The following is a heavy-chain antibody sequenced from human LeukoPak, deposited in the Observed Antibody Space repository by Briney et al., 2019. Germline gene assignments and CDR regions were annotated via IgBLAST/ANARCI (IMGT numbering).Heavy chain of an antibody. D-gene: IGHD3-22*01. V-gene: IGHV3-53*01. Sequence: QPGGSLRLSCAASGFTVSSNYVSWVRQAPGKGLEWVSVIYSGGNTYYADSVKGRFTISRDNSKNTLYLQMNSLRAEDTAVYYCARGHYDTSGYYFYYFDYWGQGTLVTVSS. CDR3: ARGHYDTSGYYFYYFDY. CDR1: GFTVSSNY. CDR2: IYSGGNT. J-gene: IGHJ4*02.